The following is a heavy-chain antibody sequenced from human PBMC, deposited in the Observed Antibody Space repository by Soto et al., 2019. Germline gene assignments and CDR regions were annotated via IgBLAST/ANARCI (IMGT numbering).Heavy chain of an antibody. CDR2: INHSGST. D-gene: IGHD6-13*01. CDR1: GGSFSGYY. Sequence: SETLSLTCAVYGGSFSGYYWSWIRQPPGKGLEWIGEINHSGSTNYNPSLKSRVTISVDTSKNQFSLKLSSVTAADTAVYYCARTDFHLKPLYISSSRPRGLDVWGQGTAVTVS. V-gene: IGHV4-34*01. J-gene: IGHJ6*02. CDR3: ARTDFHLKPLYISSSRPRGLDV.